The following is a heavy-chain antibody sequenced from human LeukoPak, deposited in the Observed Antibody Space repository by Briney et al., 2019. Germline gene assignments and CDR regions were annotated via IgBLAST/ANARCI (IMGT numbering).Heavy chain of an antibody. Sequence: SETLSLTCTVSGGSISSGGYYWSWIRQHPGEGLEWIGYIYYSGSTYYNPSLKSRVTISVDTSKNQFSLKLSSVTAADTAVYYCARGHRGSFDYWGQGTLVTVSS. CDR2: IYYSGST. V-gene: IGHV4-31*03. J-gene: IGHJ4*02. CDR1: GGSISSGGYY. CDR3: ARGHRGSFDY. D-gene: IGHD5-12*01.